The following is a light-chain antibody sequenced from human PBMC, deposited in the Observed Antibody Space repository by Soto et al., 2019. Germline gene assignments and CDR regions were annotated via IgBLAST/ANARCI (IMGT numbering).Light chain of an antibody. CDR2: GPS. CDR3: QLYGSPWT. Sequence: EIVLTQSPGTLSLSPGERATLSCRASQSVSANYLAWYQQKPGQAPRLLMYGPSSRATGIPDRFSGSGSGTDFTLTITRLEPEDFAVYFCQLYGSPWTFGQGTKVEIK. CDR1: QSVSANY. V-gene: IGKV3-20*01. J-gene: IGKJ1*01.